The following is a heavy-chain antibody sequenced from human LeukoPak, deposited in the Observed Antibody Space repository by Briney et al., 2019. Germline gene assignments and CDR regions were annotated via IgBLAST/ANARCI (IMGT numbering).Heavy chain of an antibody. Sequence: PGGSLRLSCAASGFTFSSYEMNWVRQAPGEGRGWVSYISSSGSTIYYADSVKGRFTTSRDNAKNSLYLQMNSLRAEDTAVYYCARDCSGGSCYYGTDAFDIWGQGTMVTVSS. CDR3: ARDCSGGSCYYGTDAFDI. V-gene: IGHV3-48*03. CDR2: ISSSGSTI. J-gene: IGHJ3*02. CDR1: GFTFSSYE. D-gene: IGHD2-15*01.